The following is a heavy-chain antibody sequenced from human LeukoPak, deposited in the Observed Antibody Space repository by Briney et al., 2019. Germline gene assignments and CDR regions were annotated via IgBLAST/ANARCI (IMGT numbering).Heavy chain of an antibody. D-gene: IGHD1-20*01. CDR2: IRPHGGDT. Sequence: SGKLSCNASGHISTIHYMHWVRPPHGQGSEWEGIIRPHGGDTTYPQKFQGKTTMTKDTSTSTVYMDLSSLRSEDTAFYYWARDYKWGVDYWGQGTLITVSS. V-gene: IGHV1-46*01. CDR1: GHISTIHY. J-gene: IGHJ4*02. CDR3: ARDYKWGVDY.